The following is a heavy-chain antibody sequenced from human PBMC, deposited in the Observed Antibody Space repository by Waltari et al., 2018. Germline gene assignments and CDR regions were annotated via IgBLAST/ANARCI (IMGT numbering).Heavy chain of an antibody. CDR2: IWYDGSNK. J-gene: IGHJ4*02. D-gene: IGHD3-22*01. Sequence: QVQLVESGGGVVQPGRSLRLSCAASGFTFSSYGMPWIRQAPGKGLEWVAVIWYDGSNKYYADSVKGRFTISRDNSKNTLYLQMNSLRAEDTAMYYCAKEAIGYYQSFDYWGQGTLVTVSS. V-gene: IGHV3-30*18. CDR1: GFTFSSYG. CDR3: AKEAIGYYQSFDY.